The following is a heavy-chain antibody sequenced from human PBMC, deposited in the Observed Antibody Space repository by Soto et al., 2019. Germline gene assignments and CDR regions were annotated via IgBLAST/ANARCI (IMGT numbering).Heavy chain of an antibody. D-gene: IGHD3-10*01. CDR3: ARERVLWFGELDAFDI. CDR2: ISAYNGNT. J-gene: IGHJ3*02. Sequence: GASVKVSCKASGYTFTSYGISWVRQAPGQGLEWMGWISAYNGNTNYAQKLQGRVTMTTDTSTSTAYMELRSLRSDDTAVYYCARERVLWFGELDAFDIWGQGIMVTVSS. V-gene: IGHV1-18*04. CDR1: GYTFTSYG.